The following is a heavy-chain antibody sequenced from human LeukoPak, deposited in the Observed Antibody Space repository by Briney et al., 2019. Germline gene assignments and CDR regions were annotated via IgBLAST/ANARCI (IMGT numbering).Heavy chain of an antibody. Sequence: ASVKVSCKASGYTFTGYYMHWVRQAPGQGLEWMGWINPNSGGANYAQKFQDRVTMTRDTSISTAYMELSRLRSDDTAVYYCARGLGFCSSTSCQPLGDYWGQGTLVTVSS. CDR3: ARGLGFCSSTSCQPLGDY. V-gene: IGHV1-2*02. D-gene: IGHD2-2*01. J-gene: IGHJ4*02. CDR2: INPNSGGA. CDR1: GYTFTGYY.